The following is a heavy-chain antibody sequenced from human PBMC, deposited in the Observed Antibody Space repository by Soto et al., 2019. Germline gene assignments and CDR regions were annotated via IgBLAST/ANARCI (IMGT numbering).Heavy chain of an antibody. Sequence: QVQLVQSGAEVKKPGSSVKVSCKASGGTFSSYTISWVRQAPGQGLEWMGRIIPILGIANYAQKFQGRVTIPADKSTSTGYMELGSLRSEDTAVYYCARGENNWNDDFDYWGQGTLVTVSS. J-gene: IGHJ4*02. D-gene: IGHD1-20*01. CDR2: IIPILGIA. CDR3: ARGENNWNDDFDY. CDR1: GGTFSSYT. V-gene: IGHV1-69*02.